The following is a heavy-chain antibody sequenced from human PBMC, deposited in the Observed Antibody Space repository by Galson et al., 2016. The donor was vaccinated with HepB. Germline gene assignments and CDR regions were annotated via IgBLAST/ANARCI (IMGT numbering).Heavy chain of an antibody. CDR2: LSGSRGYI. CDR3: ARGGGSESS. J-gene: IGHJ5*02. V-gene: IGHV3-21*01. CDR1: GFTFSSYT. D-gene: IGHD3-10*01. Sequence: SLRLSCAASGFTFSSYTMTWFRQAPGRGLEWVASLSGSRGYIYYADSVKGRFTISRDNTKNSLSLQMNSLRVDDTAVYYCARGGGSESSWGQGTLVLVS.